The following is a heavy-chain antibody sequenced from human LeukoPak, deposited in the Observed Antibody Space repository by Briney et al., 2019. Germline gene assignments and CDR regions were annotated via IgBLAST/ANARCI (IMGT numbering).Heavy chain of an antibody. Sequence: MESGPTLVNPTETLTLTCTVSGFSLSNARMGVSWIRQPPGKALEWLAHIFSNDEKSYSTSLKRRLTISKDTSKSQVVLTMTNMDPVDTATYYCARHYVVVTASSFDYWGQGTLVTVSS. CDR3: ARHYVVVTASSFDY. CDR1: GFSLSNARMG. V-gene: IGHV2-26*01. J-gene: IGHJ4*02. CDR2: IFSNDEK. D-gene: IGHD2-21*02.